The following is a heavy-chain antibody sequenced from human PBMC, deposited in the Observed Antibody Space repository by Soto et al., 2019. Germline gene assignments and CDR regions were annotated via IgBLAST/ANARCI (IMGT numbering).Heavy chain of an antibody. CDR2: IKSDGSST. J-gene: IGHJ4*02. CDR1: GFSFDNYG. CDR3: AQLGLMTFSHKHYFNH. V-gene: IGHV3-23*01. D-gene: IGHD3-16*01. Sequence: EVQLLESGGDLVQPGGSLRLSCVGSGFSFDNYGMSWVRQAPGKWLEWVSAIKSDGSSTYYAASVKDRFTISRDNSKNTLYLQLNSLRAEDTAVYYCAQLGLMTFSHKHYFNHWGRGTLVTVSS.